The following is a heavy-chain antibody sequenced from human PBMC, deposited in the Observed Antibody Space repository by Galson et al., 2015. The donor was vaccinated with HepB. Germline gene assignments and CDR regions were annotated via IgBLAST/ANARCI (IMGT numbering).Heavy chain of an antibody. CDR3: ARESYGIGWNYFDY. Sequence: SLRLSCAASGFTFNNYAMSWVRQAPGRGLEWVSSIGSNGVNTYYTGSVRGRFTVSRDNSKKTVSLQMNSLRAEDTAVYYCARESYGIGWNYFDYWGQGTLVTVSS. V-gene: IGHV3-23*01. CDR2: IGSNGVNT. CDR1: GFTFNNYA. D-gene: IGHD6-19*01. J-gene: IGHJ4*02.